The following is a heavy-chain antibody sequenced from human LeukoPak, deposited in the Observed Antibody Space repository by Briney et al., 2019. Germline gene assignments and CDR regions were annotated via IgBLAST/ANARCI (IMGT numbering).Heavy chain of an antibody. J-gene: IGHJ4*02. CDR2: IIPIFGTA. D-gene: IGHD6-6*01. CDR3: ARILSIAARRGLGY. CDR1: GGTFSSYA. V-gene: IGHV1-69*01. Sequence: SVKVSCKASGGTFSSYAISWARQAPGQGLEWMGGIIPIFGTANYAQKFQGRVTITADESTSTAYMELSSLRSEDTAVYYCARILSIAARRGLGYWGQGTLVTVSS.